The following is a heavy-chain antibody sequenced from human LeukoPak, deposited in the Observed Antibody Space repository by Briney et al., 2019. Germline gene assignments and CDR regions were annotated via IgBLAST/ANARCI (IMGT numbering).Heavy chain of an antibody. J-gene: IGHJ4*02. CDR3: ARPSGGYCSSTSCYEDYFDY. CDR2: INPNSGGT. CDR1: GYTFTGYY. Sequence: ASVKVPCKAPGYTFTGYYMHWVRQAPGQGLEWMGWINPNSGGTNYAQKFQGRVTMTRDTSISTAYMELSRLRSDDTAVYYCARPSGGYCSSTSCYEDYFDYWGQGTLVTVSS. V-gene: IGHV1-2*02. D-gene: IGHD2-2*01.